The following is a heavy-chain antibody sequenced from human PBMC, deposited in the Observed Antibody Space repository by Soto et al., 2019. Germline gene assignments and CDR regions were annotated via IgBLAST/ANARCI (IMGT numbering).Heavy chain of an antibody. V-gene: IGHV3-30-3*01. CDR1: GFSFSIYS. Sequence: PXVSLSLACAACGFSFSIYSRHWVRPAPGKGLEWVAVISYDGSNKYYADSVKGRFTISRDNSKNTLYLQMNSLRAEDTAVYYCARDVFKRAVAGRGGACDIWGQGTRVTVSS. CDR2: ISYDGSNK. D-gene: IGHD6-19*01. J-gene: IGHJ3*02. CDR3: ARDVFKRAVAGRGGACDI.